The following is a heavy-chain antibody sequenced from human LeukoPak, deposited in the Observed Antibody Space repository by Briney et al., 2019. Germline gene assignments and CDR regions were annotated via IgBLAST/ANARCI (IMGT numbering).Heavy chain of an antibody. D-gene: IGHD1-26*01. Sequence: GGSLRLSCTASGFPFSDYYIDWVRQAPGKGLEWVGRSRPKANGYTTDYAASVKGRFSISRDDSKNSLDLQMNSLKTEDTAVYYCTRVLGIVGATIIDYWGQGTLVTVSS. V-gene: IGHV3-72*01. J-gene: IGHJ4*02. CDR1: GFPFSDYY. CDR2: SRPKANGYTT. CDR3: TRVLGIVGATIIDY.